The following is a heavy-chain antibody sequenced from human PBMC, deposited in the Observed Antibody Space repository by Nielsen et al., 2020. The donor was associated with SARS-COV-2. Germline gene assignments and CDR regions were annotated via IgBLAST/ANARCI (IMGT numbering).Heavy chain of an antibody. CDR1: GDSINYFY. CDR2: IYYSGTT. Sequence: GSLRLSCTVSGDSINYFYLSWIRQPPGKGLEWIGYIYYSGTTNYNPSLKSRVTISVDTSKNQFSLKLNSVTAADTAVYYCARDYTVLGLGVFDYWGQGTLVTVSS. J-gene: IGHJ4*02. D-gene: IGHD2-2*02. V-gene: IGHV4-59*01. CDR3: ARDYTVLGLGVFDY.